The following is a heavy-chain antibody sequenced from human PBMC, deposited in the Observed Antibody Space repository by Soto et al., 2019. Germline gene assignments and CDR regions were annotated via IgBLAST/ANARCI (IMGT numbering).Heavy chain of an antibody. Sequence: QVQLVESGGGVVQPGRSLRLSCAASGFTFSSYGMHWVRQAPGKGLEWVAVISYDGSNKYYADSVKGRFTISRDNSKNTLYLQMNSLRAEDTAVYYCAKDLSGYGDYLGQGTLVTVSS. V-gene: IGHV3-30*18. CDR1: GFTFSSYG. J-gene: IGHJ4*02. D-gene: IGHD5-18*01. CDR2: ISYDGSNK. CDR3: AKDLSGYGDY.